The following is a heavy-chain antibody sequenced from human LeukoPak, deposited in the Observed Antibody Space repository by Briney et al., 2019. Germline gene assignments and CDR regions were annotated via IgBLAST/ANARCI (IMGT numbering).Heavy chain of an antibody. V-gene: IGHV3-7*05. J-gene: IGHJ1*01. CDR2: IKQDGSEE. D-gene: IGHD3-10*01. CDR1: GLTFSSYW. CDR3: AKDPKGGWFGDEYFQH. Sequence: GGSLRLSCAASGLTFSSYWMSWVRQAPGKGLEWVANIKQDGSEEVYVDSVKGRFTISRDNAKNSLFLQMNSLRAEDTAAYYCAKDPKGGWFGDEYFQHWGQGTLVTVSS.